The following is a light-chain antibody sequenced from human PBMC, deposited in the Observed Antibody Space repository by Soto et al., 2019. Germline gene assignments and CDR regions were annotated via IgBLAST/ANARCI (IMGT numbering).Light chain of an antibody. V-gene: IGKV1-5*03. Sequence: DIQMTQSPSTLSASIGDTVTITCRASESVRNFLAWYQQKPGKAPNLLIYRASSVESGAPSRFSGSGSGTEFTLTISGLQPDDFATYYCQQYKSSSQTFGQGTKVEMK. J-gene: IGKJ1*01. CDR2: RAS. CDR3: QQYKSSSQT. CDR1: ESVRNF.